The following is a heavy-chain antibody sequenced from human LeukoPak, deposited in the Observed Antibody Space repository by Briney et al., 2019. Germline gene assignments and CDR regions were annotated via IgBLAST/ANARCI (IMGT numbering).Heavy chain of an antibody. CDR3: AKGPTAMVSSIDY. D-gene: IGHD5-18*01. J-gene: IGHJ4*02. V-gene: IGHV3-23*01. CDR2: ISGSGGST. CDR1: GFSFSSYA. Sequence: GGSLRLSCAASGFSFSSYAMSWVRQAPGKGLEWVSAISGSGGSTYYADSVKGRFTISRDNSKNTLYLQMNSLRAEDTAVYYCAKGPTAMVSSIDYWGQGTLVTVSS.